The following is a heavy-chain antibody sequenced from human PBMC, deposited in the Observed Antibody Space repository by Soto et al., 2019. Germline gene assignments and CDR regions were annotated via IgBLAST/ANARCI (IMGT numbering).Heavy chain of an antibody. V-gene: IGHV3-48*04. CDR2: ISRSSSTI. CDR3: ATGVEHQQQLGFDY. Sequence: EVQLVESGGGLVQPGGSLRLSCAASGFTFSNYNMNWVRQAPGKGLEWVSYISRSSSTIYYADSVKGRFTISRDNAKNSLYLQMNSLRAEDTAVYYCATGVEHQQQLGFDYWGQGTLVTVSS. D-gene: IGHD6-13*01. J-gene: IGHJ4*02. CDR1: GFTFSNYN.